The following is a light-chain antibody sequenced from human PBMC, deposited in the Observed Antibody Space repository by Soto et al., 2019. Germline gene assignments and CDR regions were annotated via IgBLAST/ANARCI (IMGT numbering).Light chain of an antibody. CDR1: QSVNSY. V-gene: IGKV3-11*01. J-gene: IGKJ5*01. CDR3: QQRSSSIT. CDR2: DAS. Sequence: EIVLTQSPATLSVSPGERATLSCRASQSVNSYVAWYQQKPGQAPRLLIYDASNRATGIPARFSGSGSGTDFTLTISGLEPEDFVVYYCQQRSSSITFGQGTRLEIK.